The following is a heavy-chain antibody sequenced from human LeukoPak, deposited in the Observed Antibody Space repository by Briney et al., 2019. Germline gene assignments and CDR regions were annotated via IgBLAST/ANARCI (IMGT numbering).Heavy chain of an antibody. CDR2: IIPIFGTA. Sequence: SVKVSCKASGGTFSSYAISWVRQAPGQGLEWMGGIIPIFGTANYAQKFQGRVTITADESTSTAYMELSSLRSEDTAVYYCARGHSSSWYDPAFDIRGQGTMVTVSS. D-gene: IGHD6-13*01. CDR1: GGTFSSYA. V-gene: IGHV1-69*01. J-gene: IGHJ3*02. CDR3: ARGHSSSWYDPAFDI.